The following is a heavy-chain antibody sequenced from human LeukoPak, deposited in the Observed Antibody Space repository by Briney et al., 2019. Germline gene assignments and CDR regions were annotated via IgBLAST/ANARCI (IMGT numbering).Heavy chain of an antibody. CDR1: GGSFSGYY. D-gene: IGHD5-12*01. CDR3: ARDVATTGEGGNWFDP. J-gene: IGHJ5*02. Sequence: ASETLSLTCAVYGGSFSGYYWSWIRQPPGKGLEWIGEINHSGSTNYNPSLKSRVTISVDTSKNQFSLKLSSVTAADTAVYYCARDVATTGEGGNWFDPWGQGTLVTVSS. V-gene: IGHV4-34*01. CDR2: INHSGST.